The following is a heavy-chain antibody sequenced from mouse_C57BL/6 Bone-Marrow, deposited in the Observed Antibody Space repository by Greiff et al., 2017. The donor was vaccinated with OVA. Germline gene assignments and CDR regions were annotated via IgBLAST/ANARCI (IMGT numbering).Heavy chain of an antibody. V-gene: IGHV14-4*01. D-gene: IGHD1-1*01. CDR2: IDPENGDT. J-gene: IGHJ1*03. Sequence: VQLQQSGAELVRPGASVKLSCTASGFNIKDDYMHWVKQRPEQGLEWIGWIDPENGDTEYASKFQGKATITADTSSNTAYLQLSSLTSEDTAVYYCTTGGGFSTTVVGNWYFDVWGTGTTVTVSS. CDR1: GFNIKDDY. CDR3: TTGGGFSTTVVGNWYFDV.